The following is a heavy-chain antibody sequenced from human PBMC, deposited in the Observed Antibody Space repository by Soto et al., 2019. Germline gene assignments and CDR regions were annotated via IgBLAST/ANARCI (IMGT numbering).Heavy chain of an antibody. CDR1: GGTFSSYT. CDR3: ARASVAAAGPQWFAP. J-gene: IGHJ5*02. V-gene: IGHV1-69*02. CDR2: IIPILGIA. Sequence: QVQLVQSGAEVKKPGSSVKVSCKASGGTFSSYTISWVRQAPGQGLEWMGRIIPILGIANYAQKFQGRVTITADKSTSTAYMELRSLRSEDTAVYYCARASVAAAGPQWFAPWGQGTLVTVSS. D-gene: IGHD6-13*01.